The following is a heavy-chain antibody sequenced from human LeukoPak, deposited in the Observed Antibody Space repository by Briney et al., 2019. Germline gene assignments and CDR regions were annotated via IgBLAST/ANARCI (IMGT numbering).Heavy chain of an antibody. D-gene: IGHD6-13*01. CDR1: GFTFSSYG. CDR2: ISYDGSNK. CDR3: AKDRIAAAGTLYYYYYYMDV. V-gene: IGHV3-30*18. Sequence: PGGSLRLSCAASGFTFSSYGMHWVRQAPGKGLEWVAVISYDGSNKYYADSVKGRFTISRDNSKNTLYLQMNNLRAEDTAVYYCAKDRIAAAGTLYYYYYYMDVWGKGTTVTVSS. J-gene: IGHJ6*03.